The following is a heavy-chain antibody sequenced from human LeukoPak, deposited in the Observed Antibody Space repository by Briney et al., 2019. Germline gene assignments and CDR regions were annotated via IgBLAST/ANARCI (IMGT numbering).Heavy chain of an antibody. Sequence: ASVTVSCTASGYTFTSYGISWVRPAPGQGLEWMGWISAYNGNTNYAQKLQGRVTMTTDTSTSTAYMELRSLRSDDTAVYYCARAKRKSMVRGVIIEGNWFDPWGQGTLVTVSS. CDR1: GYTFTSYG. CDR2: ISAYNGNT. J-gene: IGHJ5*02. D-gene: IGHD3-10*01. V-gene: IGHV1-18*04. CDR3: ARAKRKSMVRGVIIEGNWFDP.